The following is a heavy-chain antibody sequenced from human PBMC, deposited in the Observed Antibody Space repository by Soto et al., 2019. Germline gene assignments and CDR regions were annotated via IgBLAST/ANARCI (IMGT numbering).Heavy chain of an antibody. Sequence: QMQLVQSGPEVKKPGTSVKVSCKASGFTFTSSAVQWVRQARGQRLEWIGWIVVGSGNTNYAQKFQERVTITRDMSTSTAYMELSSLRSEDTAVYYCAADRVYDFWSGVWYYGMDVWGQGTTVTVSS. J-gene: IGHJ6*02. CDR3: AADRVYDFWSGVWYYGMDV. D-gene: IGHD3-3*01. CDR2: IVVGSGNT. CDR1: GFTFTSSA. V-gene: IGHV1-58*01.